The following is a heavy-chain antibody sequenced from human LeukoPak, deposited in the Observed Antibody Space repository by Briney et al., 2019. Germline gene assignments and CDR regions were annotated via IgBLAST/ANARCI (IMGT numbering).Heavy chain of an antibody. CDR1: GGSISSGGYY. V-gene: IGHV4-31*03. CDR2: IYYSGST. J-gene: IGHJ4*02. Sequence: SEALSLTCIVSGGSISSGGYYWCWIRQHPGKGLEWIGYIYYSGSTYYNPSLKSRVTISVDTSKNQFSLKLSSVTAADTAVYYCARVAYGSGSYIDYWGQGTLVTVSS. D-gene: IGHD3-10*01. CDR3: ARVAYGSGSYIDY.